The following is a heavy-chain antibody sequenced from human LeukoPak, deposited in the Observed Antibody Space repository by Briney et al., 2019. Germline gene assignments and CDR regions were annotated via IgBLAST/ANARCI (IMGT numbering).Heavy chain of an antibody. V-gene: IGHV4-59*01. J-gene: IGHJ4*02. D-gene: IGHD4-17*01. CDR1: GGPISNYY. CDR2: IYYTGST. Sequence: NPSETLSLTCSVSGGPISNYYWSWIRQPPGKGLEWIGHIYYTGSTNYNPSFKSRVTISVDTSKNQFSLKLSSVTAADTAVYYCARIDYGVYFDYWGQGTLVTVSS. CDR3: ARIDYGVYFDY.